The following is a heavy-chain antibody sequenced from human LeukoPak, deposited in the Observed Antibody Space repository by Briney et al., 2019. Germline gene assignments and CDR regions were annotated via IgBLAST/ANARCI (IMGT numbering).Heavy chain of an antibody. D-gene: IGHD1-26*01. CDR2: ISSSGSS. CDR1: GGSISSSSYY. Sequence: PSETLSLTCTVSGGSISSSSYYWGWIRQPPGKGLEWIGSISSSGSSYYNPSLKSRVTMSVDTSKNQFSLKLSSVTAADTAVYYCAASGSYYNARFDYWGQGTLVTVSS. J-gene: IGHJ4*02. CDR3: AASGSYYNARFDY. V-gene: IGHV4-39*07.